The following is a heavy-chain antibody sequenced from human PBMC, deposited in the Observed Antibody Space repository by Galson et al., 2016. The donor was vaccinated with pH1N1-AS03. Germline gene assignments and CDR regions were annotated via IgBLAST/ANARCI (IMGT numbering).Heavy chain of an antibody. CDR2: VYWDDEK. D-gene: IGHD1-1*01. J-gene: IGHJ5*02. Sequence: PALVKPTQTLTLTCTFSGFSLTTVGVGVGWIRQPPGKALEWLALVYWDDEKRYSPSLKSRLTISKDTSKNQVVLTITNLDPVDKATYYCAHRQSWNLNWFDPWGQGILVTVSS. CDR3: AHRQSWNLNWFDP. V-gene: IGHV2-5*02. CDR1: GFSLTTVGVG.